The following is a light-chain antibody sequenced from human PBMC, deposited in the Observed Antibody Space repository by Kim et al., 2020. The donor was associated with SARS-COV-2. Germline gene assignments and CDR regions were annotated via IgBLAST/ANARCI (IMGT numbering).Light chain of an antibody. CDR1: NMGSKS. J-gene: IGLJ3*02. V-gene: IGLV3-21*04. CDR2: YDS. Sequence: SYELTQPPSVSVAPGETARITCGGNNMGSKSVHWYQQKPGQAPVLVIYYDSDRPSGIPERFSGSNSGNTATLTISRVEAGDEADYYCQVWDSSSDHPVFGGGTQLTVL. CDR3: QVWDSSSDHPV.